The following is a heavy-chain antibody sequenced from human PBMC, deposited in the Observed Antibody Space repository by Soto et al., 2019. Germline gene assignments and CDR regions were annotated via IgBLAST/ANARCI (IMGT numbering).Heavy chain of an antibody. J-gene: IGHJ6*02. D-gene: IGHD3-10*01. CDR2: IYSGGST. V-gene: IGHV3-53*01. Sequence: EVQLVESGGGLIQPGGSLRLSCAASGFTVSSNYMSWVRQAPGKGLEWVPVIYSGGSTYYADSVKGRFTIPRDNSKNTMHLQMNSLRAEDTAVYYSARDPHPPHYDGSGSFYGMDVWGQGTTVSVSS. CDR1: GFTVSSNY. CDR3: ARDPHPPHYDGSGSFYGMDV.